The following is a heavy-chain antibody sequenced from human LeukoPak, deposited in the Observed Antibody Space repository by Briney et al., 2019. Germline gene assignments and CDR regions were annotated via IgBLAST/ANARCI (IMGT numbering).Heavy chain of an antibody. V-gene: IGHV1-2*06. CDR3: ARASDSSGWYEFDY. J-gene: IGHJ4*02. D-gene: IGHD6-19*01. CDR1: GYTFTGYY. CDR2: INPNSGGT. Sequence: ASVKVSCKASGYTFTGYYMHWVRQAPGQGLEWMGRINPNSGGTNYAQKFQGRATMTRDTSISTAYMELSRLRSDDTAVYYCARASDSSGWYEFDYWGQGTLVTVSS.